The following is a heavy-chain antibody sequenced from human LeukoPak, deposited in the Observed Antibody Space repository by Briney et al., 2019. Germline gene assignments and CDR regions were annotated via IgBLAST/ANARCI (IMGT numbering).Heavy chain of an antibody. CDR3: ARDKQWLKAFDY. CDR1: GFTFDDYG. Sequence: PGGSLRLSCAASGFTFDDYGMSWVRQAPGKGLEWVSGINWNGGSTGYADSVKGRFTISRDNAKNSLYLQMNSLRAEDTAVYYCARDKQWLKAFDYWGQGTLVTVSS. D-gene: IGHD6-19*01. J-gene: IGHJ4*02. CDR2: INWNGGST. V-gene: IGHV3-20*04.